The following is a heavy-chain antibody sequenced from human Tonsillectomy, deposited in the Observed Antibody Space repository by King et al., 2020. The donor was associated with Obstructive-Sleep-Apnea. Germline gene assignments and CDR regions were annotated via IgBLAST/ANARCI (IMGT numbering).Heavy chain of an antibody. J-gene: IGHJ3*02. D-gene: IGHD1-7*01. V-gene: IGHV5-51*01. CDR2: IFPADSDT. Sequence: VQLVESRAEVKKPGESLKISCKASGYNFAINWIGWVRQMPGKGLQWMGIIFPADSDTRYSPSCQGRVTLSADKSISTAYLQWSSLKASDTAMYYFASQGDLLELRDDALDIWGQGTMVTVPS. CDR3: ASQGDLLELRDDALDI. CDR1: GYNFAINW.